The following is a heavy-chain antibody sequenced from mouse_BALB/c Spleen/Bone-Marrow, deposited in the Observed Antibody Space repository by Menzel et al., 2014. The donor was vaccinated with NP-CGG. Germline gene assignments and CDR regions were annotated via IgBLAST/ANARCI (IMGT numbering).Heavy chain of an antibody. Sequence: VQLKESGTVLARPGAAVKMSCKASGYTFSNYWMHWVKQRPGQGLEWIGTIYPGNSDTTYNQKFKGKAKLTAATSTSTAYMELSSLTNEDSAVYYCTTLARSDFDYWGQGTTLTVSS. V-gene: IGHV1-5*01. CDR1: GYTFSNYW. J-gene: IGHJ2*01. D-gene: IGHD3-1*01. CDR3: TTLARSDFDY. CDR2: IYPGNSDT.